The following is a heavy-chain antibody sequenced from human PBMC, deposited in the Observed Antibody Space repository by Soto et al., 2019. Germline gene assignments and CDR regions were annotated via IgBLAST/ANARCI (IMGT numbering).Heavy chain of an antibody. D-gene: IGHD2-21*02. Sequence: SETLSLTCTVSGGSISSSSYYWGWIRQPPGKGLEWIGSIYYSGRTYYNPSLKSRVSISIDTSKNQFSLKLSSVTAADTALYYCARQRTTVVTQAYFDYWGQGALVTVSS. CDR2: IYYSGRT. J-gene: IGHJ4*02. CDR3: ARQRTTVVTQAYFDY. CDR1: GGSISSSSYY. V-gene: IGHV4-39*01.